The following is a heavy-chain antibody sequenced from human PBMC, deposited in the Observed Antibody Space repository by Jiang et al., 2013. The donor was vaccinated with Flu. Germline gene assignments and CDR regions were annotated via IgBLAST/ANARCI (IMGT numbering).Heavy chain of an antibody. Sequence: PTQTLTLTCTFSGFSLSTSGVGVGWIRQPPGKALEWLALIYWDDDKRYSPSLKSRLTITKDTSKNQVVLTMTNMDPVDTATYYCAHTQVYYDFWSGYYSMRKSFDYWGQGTLVTVSS. V-gene: IGHV2-5*02. J-gene: IGHJ4*02. CDR3: AHTQVYYDFWSGYYSMRKSFDY. CDR2: IYWDDDK. D-gene: IGHD3-3*01. CDR1: GFSLSTSGVG.